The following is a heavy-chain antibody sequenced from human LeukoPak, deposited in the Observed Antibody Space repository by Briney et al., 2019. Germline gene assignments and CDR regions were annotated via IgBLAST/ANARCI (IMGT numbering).Heavy chain of an antibody. J-gene: IGHJ5*02. Sequence: GGSLRLSCAASGFTFSSYAMHWVRQAPGKGLEWVAVISYDGSNKYYADSVEGRFTISRDNSKNTLYLQMNSLRAEDTAVYYCARARGDNWFDPWGQGTLVTVSS. V-gene: IGHV3-30-3*01. CDR3: ARARGDNWFDP. CDR2: ISYDGSNK. CDR1: GFTFSSYA.